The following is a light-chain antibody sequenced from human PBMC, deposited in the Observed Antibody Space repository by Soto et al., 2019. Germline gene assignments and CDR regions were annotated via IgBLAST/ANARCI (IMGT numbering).Light chain of an antibody. Sequence: QSALTQPASVSGSPGQSITISCSGTSSDIGSYDHVAWYQQFPGKSPKLIIYAVSDRPSGVSDRFSGSKSGISASLTISGPQTEDEADYYCISYTDRQSYLFGTGTKATVL. CDR2: AVS. V-gene: IGLV2-14*03. CDR1: SSDIGSYDH. J-gene: IGLJ1*01. CDR3: ISYTDRQSYL.